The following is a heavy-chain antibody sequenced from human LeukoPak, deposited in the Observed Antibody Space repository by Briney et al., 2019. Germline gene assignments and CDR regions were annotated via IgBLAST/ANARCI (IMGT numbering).Heavy chain of an antibody. CDR3: ARMYYYDSSGIPGAFDI. D-gene: IGHD3-22*01. J-gene: IGHJ3*02. Sequence: GESLKISCKGSGYRFTSYWIGWVRQMPGKGLEWMGIIYPGDSDTRYSPSFQGQVTISADKSISTAYLQWSSLKASDTAMYYCARMYYYDSSGIPGAFDIWGQGTLVTVSS. CDR2: IYPGDSDT. V-gene: IGHV5-51*01. CDR1: GYRFTSYW.